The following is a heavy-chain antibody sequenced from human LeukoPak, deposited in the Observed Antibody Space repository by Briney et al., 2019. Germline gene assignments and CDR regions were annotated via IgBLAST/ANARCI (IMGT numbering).Heavy chain of an antibody. V-gene: IGHV3-7*01. D-gene: IGHD1-1*01. CDR2: INQDGSEK. J-gene: IGHJ4*02. CDR3: ARGGTFVSDY. CDR1: GFTFSTFW. Sequence: GGSLRLSCAASGFTFSTFWMSWVRQAPGKGLEWVANINQDGSEKYYVGSMKGRFAVSRDNAKNSLYLQMDSLRAEDTAVYYCARGGTFVSDYWGQGTLVTVSS.